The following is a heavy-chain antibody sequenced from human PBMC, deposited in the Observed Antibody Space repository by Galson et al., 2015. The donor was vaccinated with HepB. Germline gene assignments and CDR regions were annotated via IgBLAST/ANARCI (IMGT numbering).Heavy chain of an antibody. Sequence: SLRLSCAASGFTFSSYAMSWVRQAPGKGLEWVSAISGSGGSTYYADSVKGRFTISRDNSKNTLYLQMNSLRAEDTAVYYCAKDGLFRNYFDYWGQGTLVTVSS. V-gene: IGHV3-23*01. J-gene: IGHJ4*02. D-gene: IGHD2-21*01. CDR3: AKDGLFRNYFDY. CDR2: ISGSGGST. CDR1: GFTFSSYA.